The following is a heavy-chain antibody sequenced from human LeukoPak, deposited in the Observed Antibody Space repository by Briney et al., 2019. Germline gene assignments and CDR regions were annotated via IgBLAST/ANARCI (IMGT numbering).Heavy chain of an antibody. CDR3: ARGRPTTSIAAAGVNWFDP. J-gene: IGHJ5*02. CDR2: IIPIFGTA. V-gene: IGHV1-69*06. Sequence: GASVKVSCKASGGTFSSYAISWVRQAPGQGLERMGGIIPIFGTANYAQKFQGRVTITADKSTSTAYMELSSLRSEDTAVYYCARGRPTTSIAAAGVNWFDPWGQGTLVTVSS. D-gene: IGHD6-13*01. CDR1: GGTFSSYA.